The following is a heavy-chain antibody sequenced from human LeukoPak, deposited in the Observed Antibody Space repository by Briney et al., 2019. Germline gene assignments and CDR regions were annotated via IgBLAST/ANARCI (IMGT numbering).Heavy chain of an antibody. Sequence: PSETLSLTCAVYGGSFSGYYWSWIRQPPGKGLEWIGEINHSGSTNYNPSLKSRVTISVDTSKNQFSLKLSSVTAADTAVYYCARGPRYFDWLSRRSTWFDPWAREPWSPSPQ. CDR3: ARGPRYFDWLSRRSTWFDP. D-gene: IGHD3-9*01. CDR1: GGSFSGYY. V-gene: IGHV4-34*01. J-gene: IGHJ5*02. CDR2: INHSGST.